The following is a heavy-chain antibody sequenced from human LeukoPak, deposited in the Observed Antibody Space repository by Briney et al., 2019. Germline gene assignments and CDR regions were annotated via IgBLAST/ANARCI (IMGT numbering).Heavy chain of an antibody. J-gene: IGHJ5*02. Sequence: GGSLRLSCAASGFDFSNYGIHWVRQAPGKGLEWVAVISYDESVKYYADFVKGRFTISRDNSKNTLYLQMNSLGAEDTAVYYCTKDRRDYYSNWFDPWGQGTLVTVSS. D-gene: IGHD3-22*01. CDR1: GFDFSNYG. V-gene: IGHV3-30*18. CDR3: TKDRRDYYSNWFDP. CDR2: ISYDESVK.